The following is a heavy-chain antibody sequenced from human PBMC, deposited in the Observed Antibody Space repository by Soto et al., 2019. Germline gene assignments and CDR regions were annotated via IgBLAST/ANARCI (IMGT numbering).Heavy chain of an antibody. CDR3: TRSITGYSYADT. Sequence: EVQLMESGGGLVQPGGSLRLSCAASGFTFTSYWMHWVRQAPGKGLVWVSRINSDGSSTVYVDSVKGRFTISRDNAKNTLYLQMNSLRAEDTAVYYCTRSITGYSYADTWGQGTLVNVSS. CDR2: INSDGSST. V-gene: IGHV3-74*01. CDR1: GFTFTSYW. J-gene: IGHJ5*02. D-gene: IGHD5-18*01.